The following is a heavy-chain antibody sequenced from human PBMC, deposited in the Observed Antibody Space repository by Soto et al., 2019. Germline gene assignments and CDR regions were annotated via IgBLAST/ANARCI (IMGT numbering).Heavy chain of an antibody. J-gene: IGHJ5*02. Sequence: QVQLQESGPGLVKPSGTLSLTCAVSGGSISSSNWWSWVRQPPGKGLEWIGEIYHSESTNYNPSLKSRVTISVDKSNNQFSLKLSSVTAADTAVYHCARGRYSSGWYGEWFDPWGQGTLVTVSS. CDR2: IYHSEST. CDR3: ARGRYSSGWYGEWFDP. CDR1: GGSISSSNW. V-gene: IGHV4-4*02. D-gene: IGHD6-19*01.